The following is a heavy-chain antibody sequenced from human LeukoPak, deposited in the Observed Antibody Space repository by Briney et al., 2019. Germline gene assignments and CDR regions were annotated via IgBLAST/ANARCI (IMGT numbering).Heavy chain of an antibody. CDR1: GGTFSSYA. Sequence: SVKVSCKASGGTFSSYAISWVRQAPGQGLEWMGRIIPIFGTANYAQKFQGRVTITTDESTSTAYMELSSLRSEDTAVYYCARDRDGYSSFDYWGQGTLATVSS. J-gene: IGHJ4*02. CDR2: IIPIFGTA. D-gene: IGHD5-24*01. V-gene: IGHV1-69*05. CDR3: ARDRDGYSSFDY.